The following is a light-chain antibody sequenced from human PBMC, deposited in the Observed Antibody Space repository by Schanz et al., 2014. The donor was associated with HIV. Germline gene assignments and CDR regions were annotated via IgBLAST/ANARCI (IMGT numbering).Light chain of an antibody. CDR3: QLYGTSPSLT. CDR1: QCVTSD. V-gene: IGKV3-15*01. CDR2: GTA. J-gene: IGKJ4*01. Sequence: EMVMTQSPATLSVSPGERATLSCRASQCVTSDLAWYQQKPGQAPRLLIYGTATRATGIPARFSGSGSGTDFTLTISRLEPEDFAVYFCQLYGTSPSLTFGGGAKAE.